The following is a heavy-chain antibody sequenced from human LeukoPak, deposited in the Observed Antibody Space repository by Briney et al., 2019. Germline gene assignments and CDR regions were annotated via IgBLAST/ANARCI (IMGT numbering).Heavy chain of an antibody. CDR2: IYHSGST. V-gene: IGHV4-38-2*02. D-gene: IGHD6-19*01. CDR3: ARDLYSSGWGYFDY. CDR1: GYSISSGYY. Sequence: SETLSLTCTISGYSISSGYYWGWIRPPPGKGLEWIGSIYHSGSTYYNPFLKSRVTISLDTSENQFSLKLSSVTAADTAVYYCARDLYSSGWGYFDYWGQGTLVTVSS. J-gene: IGHJ4*02.